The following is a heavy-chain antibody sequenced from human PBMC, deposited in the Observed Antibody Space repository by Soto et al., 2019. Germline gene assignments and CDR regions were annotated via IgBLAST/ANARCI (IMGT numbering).Heavy chain of an antibody. J-gene: IGHJ5*02. CDR1: VFAFGAYA. V-gene: IGHV3-23*01. Sequence: EVQLLESGGGLVQPGGSLRLSCAASVFAFGAYAMTWVRQAPGKGLELVSVIIGAGVNTYYADSVKGRFTVSRDNSKKMLYLEMNSLRVEDTAIYYCAKDPVPQLLPSWWFDPWGQGTRVTVSS. CDR2: IIGAGVNT. D-gene: IGHD2-2*01. CDR3: AKDPVPQLLPSWWFDP.